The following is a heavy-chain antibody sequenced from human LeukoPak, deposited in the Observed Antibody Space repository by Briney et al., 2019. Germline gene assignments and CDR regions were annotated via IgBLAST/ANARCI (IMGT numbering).Heavy chain of an antibody. CDR2: INPNSGGT. D-gene: IGHD6-19*01. V-gene: IGHV1-2*02. J-gene: IGHJ4*02. Sequence: ASVKVSCKASGYTFTSYYMHWVRQAPGQGLEWMGWINPNSGGTNYAQKFQGRVTMTRDTSISTAYMELSRLRSDDTAVYYCARDLGTAVAPRDYWGQGTLVTVSS. CDR1: GYTFTSYY. CDR3: ARDLGTAVAPRDY.